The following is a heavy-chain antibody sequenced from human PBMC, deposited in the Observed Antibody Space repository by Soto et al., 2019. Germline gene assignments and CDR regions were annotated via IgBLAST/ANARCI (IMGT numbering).Heavy chain of an antibody. V-gene: IGHV1-69*01. D-gene: IGHD6-6*01. J-gene: IGHJ6*02. CDR2: IIPIFGTA. CDR3: ARPDRYSRSSSNYYGMDV. Sequence: QVQLVQSGAEVKKPASSVKVSCKASGGTFSSYAISWVRQAPGQGLEWMGGIIPIFGTANYAQKFQGRVTITADESTSTAFMEFSSLRSEDTAVYYCARPDRYSRSSSNYYGMDVWGQGTTVTVSS. CDR1: GGTFSSYA.